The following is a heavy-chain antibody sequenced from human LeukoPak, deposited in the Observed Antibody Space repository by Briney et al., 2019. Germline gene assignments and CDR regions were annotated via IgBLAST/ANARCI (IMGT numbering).Heavy chain of an antibody. CDR1: GYTFTRYY. V-gene: IGHV1-2*07. Sequence: ASVKLSCKASGYTFTRYYMNWVRQAPGQGLEWMGWINPNSGGTNYANKYQGRVTMTRSTSISTAYMELSRLRADDTGVSYCARANAVIGYYDFWSGYYTLWYWGQGTLVTVSS. CDR2: INPNSGGT. D-gene: IGHD3-3*01. CDR3: ARANAVIGYYDFWSGYYTLWY. J-gene: IGHJ4*02.